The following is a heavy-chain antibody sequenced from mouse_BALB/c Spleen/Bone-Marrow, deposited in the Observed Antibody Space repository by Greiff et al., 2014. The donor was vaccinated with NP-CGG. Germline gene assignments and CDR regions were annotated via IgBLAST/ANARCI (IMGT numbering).Heavy chain of an antibody. V-gene: IGHV5-4*02. CDR1: GFTFSDFY. CDR2: ISNGGTYT. CDR3: ARSGERYGAMDY. J-gene: IGHJ4*01. Sequence: VQLKESGGGLVKPGGSLKLSCAASGFTFSDFYMFWFRQTPEKRLEWVATISNGGTYTYYPDSVKGRFTISRDNAKNNLYLQMSSLKSEDTAMYYCARSGERYGAMDYRGQGTSVTVTS. D-gene: IGHD1-1*02.